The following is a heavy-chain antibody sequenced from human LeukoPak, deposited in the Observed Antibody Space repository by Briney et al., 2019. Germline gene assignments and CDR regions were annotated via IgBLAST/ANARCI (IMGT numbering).Heavy chain of an antibody. CDR3: ARATYSSSWHFDY. V-gene: IGHV4-59*01. Sequence: SETLSLTCTVSGGSISSYYWSWIRQPPGKGLEWIGYIYYSGSTNYNPSLKSRVTMSVDTSKNQFSLKLSSVTAADTAVYYCARATYSSSWHFDYWGQGTLVTVSS. CDR2: IYYSGST. CDR1: GGSISSYY. D-gene: IGHD6-13*01. J-gene: IGHJ4*02.